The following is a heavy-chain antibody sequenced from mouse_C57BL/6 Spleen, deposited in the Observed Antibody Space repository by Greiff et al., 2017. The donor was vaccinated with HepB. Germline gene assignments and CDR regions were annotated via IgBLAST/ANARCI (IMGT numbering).Heavy chain of an antibody. J-gene: IGHJ4*01. CDR3: ASYSNYGYYYAMDY. CDR2: IDPNSGGT. D-gene: IGHD2-5*01. V-gene: IGHV1-72*01. CDR1: GYTFTSYW. Sequence: QVQLQQPGAELVRPGASVKLSCKASGYTFTSYWMHWVKQRPGRGLEWIGRIDPNSGGTKYNEKFKSKATLTVDKPSSTAYMQLSSLTSEDSAVYYCASYSNYGYYYAMDYWGQGTSVTVSS.